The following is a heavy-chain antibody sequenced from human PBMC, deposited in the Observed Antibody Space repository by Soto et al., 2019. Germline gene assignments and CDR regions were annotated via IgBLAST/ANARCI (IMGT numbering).Heavy chain of an antibody. D-gene: IGHD3-3*01. Sequence: ASVKVSCKASVGTFSSYAIIWVRQAPGQGLEWMGGIIPMFGTANYAEKFQGRVTITADKSTSTAYMELRSLRSEDTAVYYCARGHGVIIGAMDVWGQGTTGTVS. V-gene: IGHV1-69*06. J-gene: IGHJ6*02. CDR3: ARGHGVIIGAMDV. CDR1: VGTFSSYA. CDR2: IIPMFGTA.